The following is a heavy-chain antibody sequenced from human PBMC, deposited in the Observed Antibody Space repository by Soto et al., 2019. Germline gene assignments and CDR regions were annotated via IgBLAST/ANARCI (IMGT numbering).Heavy chain of an antibody. V-gene: IGHV4-61*01. Sequence: SETLSLTCTVSGDSVSSGNYYWSWIRQPPGKGLEWIGDIYHSGSTNYNPSLKSRVTISVDTSKNRFSLKLSSVTAADTAVYYCARGYSSSSYNWFDPWGQGTLVTVS. CDR1: GDSVSSGNYY. J-gene: IGHJ5*02. CDR3: ARGYSSSSYNWFDP. D-gene: IGHD6-6*01. CDR2: IYHSGST.